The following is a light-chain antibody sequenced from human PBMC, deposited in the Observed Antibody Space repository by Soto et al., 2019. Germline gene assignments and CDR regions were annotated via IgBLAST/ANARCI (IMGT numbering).Light chain of an antibody. V-gene: IGKV3-15*01. CDR1: QSVSSN. CDR2: DAS. CDR3: QQYNNGPPFT. J-gene: IGKJ2*01. Sequence: EIVMTQSPATLSVSPGERATLSCSASQSVSSNVAWYQQKPGQAPRLLIYDASTRATGIPARFSGSGSETEFTLTISSLQSEDFAVYYCQQYNNGPPFTFGQGTKLEIK.